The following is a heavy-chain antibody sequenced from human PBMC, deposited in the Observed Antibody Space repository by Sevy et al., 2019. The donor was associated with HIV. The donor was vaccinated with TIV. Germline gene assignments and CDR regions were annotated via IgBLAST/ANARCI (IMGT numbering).Heavy chain of an antibody. CDR3: ASRRGGYGRLYYFDS. CDR2: ISDSSATI. V-gene: IGHV3-48*01. CDR1: GFTYS. J-gene: IGHJ4*02. Sequence: GGSLRLSCVASGFTYSMNWVRQAPGKGLEWVSYISDSSATIHYADSVKGRFTISRDNAKNSLYLQMSTLRAEDTAVYYCASRRGGYGRLYYFDSWGQGTLVTVSS. D-gene: IGHD5-12*01.